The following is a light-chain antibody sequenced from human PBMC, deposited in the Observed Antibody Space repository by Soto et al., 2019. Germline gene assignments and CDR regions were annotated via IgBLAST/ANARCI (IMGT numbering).Light chain of an antibody. CDR3: PSYTGSSTPHV. J-gene: IGLJ1*01. Sequence: QSALTQPASVSGSPGQSITISCTGTSSDVGDYDYVCWYQQLPGKAPKLILYDVSNRPSGVSNRFSGSKSGNTASLTISGPQPEDQADYYCPSYTGSSTPHVFGSGTKLTVL. CDR2: DVS. V-gene: IGLV2-14*01. CDR1: SSDVGDYDY.